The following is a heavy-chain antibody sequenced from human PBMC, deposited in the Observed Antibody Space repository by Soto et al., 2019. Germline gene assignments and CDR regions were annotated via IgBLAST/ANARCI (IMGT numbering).Heavy chain of an antibody. D-gene: IGHD3-22*01. J-gene: IGHJ4*02. V-gene: IGHV3-30-3*01. CDR1: GFTFSSYA. Sequence: GGSLRLSCAASGFTFSSYAMHWVRQAPGKGLEWVAVISYDGSNKYYADSVKGRFTISRDNSKNTLYLQMNSLRAEDTAVYYCARGGYYYDSSGYYFDYWGQGTLVTVSS. CDR2: ISYDGSNK. CDR3: ARGGYYYDSSGYYFDY.